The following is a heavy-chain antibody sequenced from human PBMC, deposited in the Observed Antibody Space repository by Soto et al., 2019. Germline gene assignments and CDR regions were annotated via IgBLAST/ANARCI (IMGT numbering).Heavy chain of an antibody. V-gene: IGHV3-30*03. CDR3: AGGTVTRYYYYGMDV. J-gene: IGHJ6*02. CDR2: ISYDGSNK. Sequence: QVQLVESGGGVVQPGRSLRLSCAASGFTFSSYGMHWVRQAPGKGLEWVAVISYDGSNKYYADSVKGRFTISRDNSKNTLYLQMNSLSAEDTAVYYCAGGTVTRYYYYGMDVWGQGTTVTVSS. D-gene: IGHD4-17*01. CDR1: GFTFSSYG.